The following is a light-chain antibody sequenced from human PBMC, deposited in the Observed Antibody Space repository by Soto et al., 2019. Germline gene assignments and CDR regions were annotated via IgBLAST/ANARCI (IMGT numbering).Light chain of an antibody. V-gene: IGLV2-11*01. CDR3: CSSAGGYTCV. CDR1: GNDVGPYNY. Sequence: QSALTQPRSVSGSPGQSVTISCTGTGNDVGPYNYVSWYRQHPGRPPKLMIYDVTKWPSGVPERFSGSKSGNTASLTISGLQAEDEAYYLCCSSAGGYTCVFGNGRKVTV. J-gene: IGLJ1*01. CDR2: DVT.